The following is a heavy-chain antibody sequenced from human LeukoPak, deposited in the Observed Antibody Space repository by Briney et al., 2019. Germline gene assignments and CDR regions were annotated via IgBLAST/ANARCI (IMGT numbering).Heavy chain of an antibody. D-gene: IGHD6-13*01. Sequence: ASVKVSCKVSGLSFIELSFHWVRQAPGKGLEWMGGFDPEKEETVYAQNFQGRVTMTRNTSISTAYMELSSLRSEDTAVYYCASSSWAIDYWGQGTLVTVSS. CDR3: ASSSWAIDY. V-gene: IGHV1-24*01. CDR1: GLSFIELS. J-gene: IGHJ4*02. CDR2: FDPEKEET.